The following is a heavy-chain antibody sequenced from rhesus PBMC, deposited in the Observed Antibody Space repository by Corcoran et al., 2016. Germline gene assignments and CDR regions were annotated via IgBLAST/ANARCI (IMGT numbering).Heavy chain of an antibody. J-gene: IGHJ4*01. CDR2: IYGRGGRK. CDR3: ARDREAAGGFDY. Sequence: QVQLQESGPGLVKPSETLSLTCAVSGYSISSGYYWGWIRQPPGKGVERIGSIYGRGGRKDHNPSLKSRVNVAGDTSKNQFSLKLSAVTAADTEVYYCARDREAAGGFDYWGQGVLVTVSS. D-gene: IGHD6-13*01. CDR1: GYSISSGYY. V-gene: IGHV4S14*01.